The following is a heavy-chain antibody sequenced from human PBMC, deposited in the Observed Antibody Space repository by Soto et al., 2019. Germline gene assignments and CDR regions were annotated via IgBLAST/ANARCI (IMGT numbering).Heavy chain of an antibody. CDR3: ARTTSTGYGMDV. CDR2: ISSSGSTI. Sequence: PGGALGLFSAASGFTFSDYYMTWIRQAPGKGLEWVSYISSSGSTIYYADSVKGRFSISRDNAKNSLYLQMNSLRAEDTAVYYCARTTSTGYGMDVWGQGTTVPVSS. V-gene: IGHV3-11*01. J-gene: IGHJ6*02. CDR1: GFTFSDYY. D-gene: IGHD4-17*01.